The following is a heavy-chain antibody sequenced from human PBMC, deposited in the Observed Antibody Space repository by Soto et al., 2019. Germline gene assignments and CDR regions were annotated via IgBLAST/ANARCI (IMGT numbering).Heavy chain of an antibody. CDR2: IIPILGIA. CDR3: ARLNIPVDY. J-gene: IGHJ4*02. CDR1: GGSYSSYT. V-gene: IGHV1-69*02. Sequence: PSCKTYCETSGGSYSSYTIRWVRQAPGQGLEWMGRIIPILGIANYAQKFQGRVTITADKSTSTAYMELSSLRSEDTAVYYCARLNIPVDYWGQGTLVTVSS.